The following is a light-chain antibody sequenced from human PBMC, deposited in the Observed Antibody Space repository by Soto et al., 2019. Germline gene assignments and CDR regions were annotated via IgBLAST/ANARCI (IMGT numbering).Light chain of an antibody. V-gene: IGLV2-11*01. Sequence: QSALTQPRSVSGSPGQSVTISCTGTSSDVGDYNYVSWYQQHPGKAPKLLIYAVNIRPSGVPDRFSGSKSGNTASLTISGLQAEDEADYYCCSYAGSYTWVFGGGTKLTVL. CDR2: AVN. J-gene: IGLJ3*02. CDR3: CSYAGSYTWV. CDR1: SSDVGDYNY.